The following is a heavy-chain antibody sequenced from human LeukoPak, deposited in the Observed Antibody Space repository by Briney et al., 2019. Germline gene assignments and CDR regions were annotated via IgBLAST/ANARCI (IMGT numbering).Heavy chain of an antibody. CDR3: ARSDRGHEY. J-gene: IGHJ4*02. CDR2: LNRDGSGK. CDR1: GFTFSDRW. D-gene: IGHD6-25*01. Sequence: PGGSLRCSCSASGFTFSDRWMNWLRQAPGKGLEWWAILNRDGSGKHYVDSVRGRFTISRDNAKNSMYLQMNSLRAEDTAVYCRARSDRGHEYWGQGTLVTVSS. V-gene: IGHV3-7*01.